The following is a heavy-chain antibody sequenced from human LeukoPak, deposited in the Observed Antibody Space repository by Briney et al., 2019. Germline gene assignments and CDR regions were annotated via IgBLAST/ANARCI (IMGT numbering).Heavy chain of an antibody. V-gene: IGHV3-30*03. CDR3: AIPMVRGVIMSPYYYYGMDV. D-gene: IGHD3-10*01. Sequence: GGSLRLSCAASGFTFSSYGMHWVRQAPGKGLEWVAVISYDGSNKYYADSVKGRFTISRDNSKNTLYLQMNSLRAEDTAVYYCAIPMVRGVIMSPYYYYGMDVWGQGTTVTVSS. CDR2: ISYDGSNK. CDR1: GFTFSSYG. J-gene: IGHJ6*02.